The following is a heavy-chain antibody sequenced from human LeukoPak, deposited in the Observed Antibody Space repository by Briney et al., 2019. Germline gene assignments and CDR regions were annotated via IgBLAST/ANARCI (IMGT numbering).Heavy chain of an antibody. J-gene: IGHJ4*02. D-gene: IGHD2/OR15-2a*01. CDR2: IYYSGST. Sequence: SETLSLTCTVSGGSISSLYYSWIRQPPGKGLEWIGYIYYSGSTNYNPSLKSRVTISVDTSKNQFSLKLSSVTAADTAVYYCAVESYENSNCSPEVPGTWGQGTLVTVST. CDR3: AVESYENSNCSPEVPGT. CDR1: GGSISSLY. V-gene: IGHV4-59*08.